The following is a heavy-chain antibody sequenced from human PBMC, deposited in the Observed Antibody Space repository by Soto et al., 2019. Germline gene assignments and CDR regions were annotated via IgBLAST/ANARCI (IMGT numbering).Heavy chain of an antibody. D-gene: IGHD6-19*01. CDR2: ISYDGSNK. CDR3: ATLAGQFDY. Sequence: GGSLRLSCAASGFTFSSYAMHWVRQAPGKGLEWVAVISYDGSNKYYADSVKGRFTISRDNSKNTLYLQMNSLRAEDTAVYYCATLAGQFDYWGQGTLVTVSS. V-gene: IGHV3-30-3*01. CDR1: GFTFSSYA. J-gene: IGHJ4*02.